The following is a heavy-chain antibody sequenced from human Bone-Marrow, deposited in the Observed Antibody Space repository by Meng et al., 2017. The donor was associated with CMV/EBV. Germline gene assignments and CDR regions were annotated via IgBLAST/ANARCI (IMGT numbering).Heavy chain of an antibody. V-gene: IGHV3-21*01. J-gene: IGHJ6*01. CDR2: ISSSSSYI. CDR1: GFTFSSYS. CDR3: ARDGTQGYCSSTSCSRGVYYYGMDV. Sequence: GESLKISCAASGFTFSSYSMNWVRQAPGKGLEWVSSISSSSSYIYYADSVKGRFTISRDNAKHSLYLQMNSLRAEDTAVYYCARDGTQGYCSSTSCSRGVYYYGMDVWGQGTTVTVSS. D-gene: IGHD2-2*01.